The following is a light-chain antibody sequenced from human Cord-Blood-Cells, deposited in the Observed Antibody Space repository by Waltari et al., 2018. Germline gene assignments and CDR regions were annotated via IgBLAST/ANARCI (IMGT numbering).Light chain of an antibody. CDR2: EVS. CDR3: CSYAGSSTLG. Sequence: QSALTQPASVSGSPGQSITISCTGTSSDVGSYNLVSWYQQHPGKAPKLRIYEVSKRPAGVANRFSGSKSGNTASLTISGLQAEDEADYYCCSYAGSSTLGFGTGTKVTVL. V-gene: IGLV2-23*02. CDR1: SSDVGSYNL. J-gene: IGLJ1*01.